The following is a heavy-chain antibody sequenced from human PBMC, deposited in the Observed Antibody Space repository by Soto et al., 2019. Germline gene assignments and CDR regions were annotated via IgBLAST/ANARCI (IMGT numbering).Heavy chain of an antibody. V-gene: IGHV3-23*01. CDR1: GFTFATYA. J-gene: IGHJ5*02. D-gene: IGHD3-10*01. CDR3: AKALVRGVISSWFDP. Sequence: GGSLRLSCAASGFTFATYAMSWVRQAPGKGLEWVSSIGGGGSSTYYADSVKGRFTISRDNSKNTVYLQMNSLRAEDTAVYYCAKALVRGVISSWFDPWGQGTLVTVSS. CDR2: IGGGGSST.